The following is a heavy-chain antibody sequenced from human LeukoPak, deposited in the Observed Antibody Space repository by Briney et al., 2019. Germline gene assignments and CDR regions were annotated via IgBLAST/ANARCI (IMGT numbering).Heavy chain of an antibody. V-gene: IGHV3-7*01. CDR1: GLTFSSSW. Sequence: GRSLRLSCAVSGLTFSSSWMDWVRQAPGKGLEWVASINPDGNKKYSADSVKGRFTISRDNAENSLYLQMNSLRVEDTAFYYCARDLAYSRLDYWGQGMLVTVSS. D-gene: IGHD5-18*01. CDR3: ARDLAYSRLDY. J-gene: IGHJ4*02. CDR2: INPDGNKK.